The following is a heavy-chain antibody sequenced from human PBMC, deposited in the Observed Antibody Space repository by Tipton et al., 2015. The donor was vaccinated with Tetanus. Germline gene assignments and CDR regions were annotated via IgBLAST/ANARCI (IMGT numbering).Heavy chain of an antibody. CDR2: IWYDGSNK. CDR3: ARDVTYYYGSGSYDNWFDP. Sequence: SLRLSCAASGFTFSSYGMHWVRQAPGKGLEWVAVIWYDGSNKYYADSVKGRFTISRDNSKNTLYLQMNSLRAEDTAVYYCARDVTYYYGSGSYDNWFDPWGQGTLVTVSS. J-gene: IGHJ5*02. CDR1: GFTFSSYG. D-gene: IGHD3-10*01. V-gene: IGHV3-33*01.